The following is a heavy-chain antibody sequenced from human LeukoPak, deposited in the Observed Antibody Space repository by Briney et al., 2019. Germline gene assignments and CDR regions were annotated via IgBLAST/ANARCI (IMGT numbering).Heavy chain of an antibody. Sequence: GGTLKLSCGASGFSFGMNWVRQAPGKGLEWVSAISGGGLNRYYADSVKGRFTISRDNSKNTLSLQMNSLRAEDTAVYYCARAQILTCGGDCYSLDYWGQGTLVTVSS. J-gene: IGHJ4*02. CDR2: ISGGGLNR. D-gene: IGHD2-21*02. CDR1: GFSFG. V-gene: IGHV3-23*01. CDR3: ARAQILTCGGDCYSLDY.